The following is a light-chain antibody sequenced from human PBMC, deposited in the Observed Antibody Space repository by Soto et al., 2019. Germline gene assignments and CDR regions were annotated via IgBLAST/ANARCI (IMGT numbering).Light chain of an antibody. CDR2: EVS. Sequence: QSALTQPPSASGSPGQSVTISCTGTSSDVGGYNYVSWYQQHPGKAPKLTIYEVSKRPSGVPDRFSGSKSGNTASLTVSGLQAEDEADYYCSSYAGSNTFVVFGGGTQLTVL. CDR1: SSDVGGYNY. CDR3: SSYAGSNTFVV. J-gene: IGLJ2*01. V-gene: IGLV2-8*01.